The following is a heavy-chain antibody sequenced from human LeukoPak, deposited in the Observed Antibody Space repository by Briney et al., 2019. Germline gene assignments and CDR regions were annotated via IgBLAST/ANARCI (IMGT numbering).Heavy chain of an antibody. D-gene: IGHD1-26*01. CDR3: ARSRSGNYFDY. Sequence: GGSLRLSCAGTGFTFSSYSMNWVRQAPGKGPEWVSYISSSSGNTYYADSVKGRFTISRDNAQNPLYLQMNSLRDEDTAVYHCARSRSGNYFDYWGQGTLVSVSS. CDR1: GFTFSSYS. J-gene: IGHJ4*02. V-gene: IGHV3-48*02. CDR2: ISSSSGNT.